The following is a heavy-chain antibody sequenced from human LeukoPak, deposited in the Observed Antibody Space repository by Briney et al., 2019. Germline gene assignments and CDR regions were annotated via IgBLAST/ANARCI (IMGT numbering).Heavy chain of an antibody. Sequence: ASVKVSCKASGYTFTGYYIHWVRQAPGQGLEWMGWINPNSGGTNYAQKFQGRVTMTRDTSISTAYMELSRLRSDDTAVYYCAREEPIFGEFNYYGMDVWGQGTTVTVSS. CDR1: GYTFTGYY. CDR2: INPNSGGT. D-gene: IGHD3-10*02. CDR3: AREEPIFGEFNYYGMDV. V-gene: IGHV1-2*02. J-gene: IGHJ6*02.